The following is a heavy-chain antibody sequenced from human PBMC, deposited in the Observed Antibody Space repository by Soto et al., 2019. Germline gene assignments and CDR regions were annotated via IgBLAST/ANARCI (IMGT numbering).Heavy chain of an antibody. CDR2: IYYSGST. CDR1: GGSISSYY. D-gene: IGHD6-13*01. J-gene: IGHJ6*04. V-gene: IGHV4-59*01. Sequence: TAETLSLTCTVSGGSISSYYWSWIRQPPGKGLEWIGYIYYSGSTNYNPSLKSRVTISVDTSKNQFSLKLSSVTAADTAVYYCARGSYSSSWTTNYYCYYCMDVSGKGTTVTVSS. CDR3: ARGSYSSSWTTNYYCYYCMDV.